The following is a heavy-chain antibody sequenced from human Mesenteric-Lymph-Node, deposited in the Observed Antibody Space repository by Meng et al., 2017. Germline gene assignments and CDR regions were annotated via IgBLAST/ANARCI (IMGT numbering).Heavy chain of an antibody. CDR3: ARENYYGSGRLGAFDI. V-gene: IGHV3-30*04. Sequence: GGSLRLSCAASGFTFSSYAMHWVRQAPGKGLEWVAVISHDESQKYYADSVKGRLTISRDNSKNTLYLQMNSLRAEDTAVYYCARENYYGSGRLGAFDIWGQGTMVTVSS. CDR2: ISHDESQK. CDR1: GFTFSSYA. J-gene: IGHJ3*02. D-gene: IGHD3-10*01.